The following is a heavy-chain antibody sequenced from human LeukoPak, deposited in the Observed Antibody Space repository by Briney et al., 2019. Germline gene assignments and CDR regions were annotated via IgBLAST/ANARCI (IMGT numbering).Heavy chain of an antibody. CDR1: GLTFKSYA. CDR3: AKDRWGGRGTDAFDI. D-gene: IGHD3-3*01. CDR2: ISDNGGST. Sequence: GGSLRLSCAASGLTFKSYAMSWIRQAAGKGLEWVSAISDNGGSTYYADSVRGRFTISRDNSKNTLYLQMTSLRVEDTAVYYCAKDRWGGRGTDAFDIWGQGTMVTVSS. J-gene: IGHJ3*02. V-gene: IGHV3-23*01.